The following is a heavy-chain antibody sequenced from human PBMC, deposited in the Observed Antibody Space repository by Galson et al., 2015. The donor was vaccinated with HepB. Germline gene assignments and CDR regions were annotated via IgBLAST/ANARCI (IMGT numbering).Heavy chain of an antibody. CDR1: GYTFTSYS. D-gene: IGHD3-22*01. CDR3: ARASRGYDSSGYSSDWYFDL. Sequence: SVKVSCKASGYTFTSYSMHWVRQAPGQRLQWMGWINAGNGNTEYSQKFQDRVTITRDTSASTAYMELSSLRSEDTAVYYCARASRGYDSSGYSSDWYFDLWGRGTLVTVSS. J-gene: IGHJ2*01. CDR2: INAGNGNT. V-gene: IGHV1-3*01.